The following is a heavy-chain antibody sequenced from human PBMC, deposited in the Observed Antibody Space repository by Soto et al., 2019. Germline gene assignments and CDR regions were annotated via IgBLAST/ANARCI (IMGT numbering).Heavy chain of an antibody. Sequence: PGGSLRLSCAASGFTFSSYAMSWVRQAPGKGLEWVSAISGSGGSTYYADSGKGRFTISRDNSKNTLYLQMNSLRAEDTAVYYCAKVIQEGLPCSFDYWGQGTLVTSPQ. J-gene: IGHJ4*02. D-gene: IGHD3-10*02. V-gene: IGHV3-23*01. CDR1: GFTFSSYA. CDR3: AKVIQEGLPCSFDY. CDR2: ISGSGGST.